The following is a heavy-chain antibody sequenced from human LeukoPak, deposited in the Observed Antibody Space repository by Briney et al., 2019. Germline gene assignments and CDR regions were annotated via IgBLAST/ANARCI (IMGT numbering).Heavy chain of an antibody. CDR1: GFTFSSYA. J-gene: IGHJ3*02. CDR2: FSVSGGST. CDR3: AKGLNSGNYYDAFDI. Sequence: PGGSLRLSCAASGFTFSSYAMSWVRQAPGKGLEWVSGFSVSGGSTYYADSVKGRFSISRDNSKNTLYLQMNSLRAEDTAVYYCAKGLNSGNYYDAFDIWGQGTLVTVSS. D-gene: IGHD1-26*01. V-gene: IGHV3-23*01.